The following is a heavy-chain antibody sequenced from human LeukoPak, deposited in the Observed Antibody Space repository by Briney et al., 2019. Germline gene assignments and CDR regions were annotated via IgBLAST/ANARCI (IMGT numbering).Heavy chain of an antibody. V-gene: IGHV1-69*04. Sequence: SVKVSCKASGGTFSSYAISWVRQAPGQGLEWMGRIIPILGIANYAQKFQGRVTITADKSTSTAYMELTSLRSEDTAVYYCARVDIVVVPADRRYYYYSGMDVWGQGTTVTVSS. CDR1: GGTFSSYA. CDR2: IIPILGIA. D-gene: IGHD2-2*01. CDR3: ARVDIVVVPADRRYYYYSGMDV. J-gene: IGHJ6*02.